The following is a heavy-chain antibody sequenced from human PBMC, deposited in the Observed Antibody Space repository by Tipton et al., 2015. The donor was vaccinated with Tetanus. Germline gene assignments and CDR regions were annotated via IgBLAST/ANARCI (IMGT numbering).Heavy chain of an antibody. J-gene: IGHJ4*02. CDR3: ARLRWFDY. Sequence: LRLSCAVYGGSFSGYYWSWIRQPPGKGLEWIGEINHSGSTNYNPSLKSRVTISVDTSKNQFSLKLSSVTAADTAVYYCARLRWFDYWGQGTLVTVSS. D-gene: IGHD4-23*01. CDR1: GGSFSGYY. V-gene: IGHV4-34*01. CDR2: INHSGST.